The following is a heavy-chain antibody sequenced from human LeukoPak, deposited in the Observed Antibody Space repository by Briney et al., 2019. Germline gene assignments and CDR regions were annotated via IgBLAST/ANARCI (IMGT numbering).Heavy chain of an antibody. Sequence: SVKGSCKASGGTFSSYAISWVRQARGQGLEWMGGIIPIFGTANYAQKFQGRVASTADESTSHAYLALSSLRSEEKAVYYCARGSCSSTSCYHLSLYYYYGMDVWGQGTTVTVSS. CDR1: GGTFSSYA. D-gene: IGHD2-2*01. CDR3: ARGSCSSTSCYHLSLYYYYGMDV. J-gene: IGHJ6*02. V-gene: IGHV1-69*13. CDR2: IIPIFGTA.